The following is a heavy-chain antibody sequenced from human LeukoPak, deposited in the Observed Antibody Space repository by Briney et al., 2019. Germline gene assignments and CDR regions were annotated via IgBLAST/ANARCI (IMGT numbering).Heavy chain of an antibody. CDR1: GFTFSSYS. J-gene: IGHJ4*02. Sequence: PVGSLRLSCAASGFTFSSYSMNWVRQAPGQGLEWVSSISSSSSYIYYADSVKGRFTISRDNAKTSLYLQMNSLRGEDTAVYYCARDLVPVFRDEITMVRGGTGYWGQGTLVTVSS. V-gene: IGHV3-21*01. D-gene: IGHD3-10*01. CDR2: ISSSSSYI. CDR3: ARDLVPVFRDEITMVRGGTGY.